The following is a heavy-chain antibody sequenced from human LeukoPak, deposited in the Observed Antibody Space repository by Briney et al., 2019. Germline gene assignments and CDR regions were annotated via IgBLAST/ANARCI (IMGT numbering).Heavy chain of an antibody. CDR2: IYYSGST. CDR3: ARGAFNYYDSSGYYYFDY. D-gene: IGHD3-22*01. CDR1: GGSISSYY. V-gene: IGHV4-59*08. J-gene: IGHJ4*02. Sequence: SETLSLTCTVSGGSISSYYWSWIRQPPGKGLEWIGYIYYSGSTNYNPSLKSRVTISVDTSKNQFSLKLSSVTAADTAVYYCARGAFNYYDSSGYYYFDYWGRGTLVTVSS.